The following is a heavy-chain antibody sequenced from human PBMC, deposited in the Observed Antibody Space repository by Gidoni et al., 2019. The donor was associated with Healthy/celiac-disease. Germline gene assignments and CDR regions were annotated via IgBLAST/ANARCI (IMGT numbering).Heavy chain of an antibody. J-gene: IGHJ4*02. Sequence: QVQLVESGGGVVQPGRSLRRSCAASGFTFSSYGMHWVRQAPGKGLEWVAVIWYDGSNKYYADSVKGRFTISRDNSKNTLYLQMNSLRAEDTAVYYCARDSRLERRFDYWGQGTLVTVSS. D-gene: IGHD1-1*01. CDR3: ARDSRLERRFDY. CDR1: GFTFSSYG. V-gene: IGHV3-33*01. CDR2: IWYDGSNK.